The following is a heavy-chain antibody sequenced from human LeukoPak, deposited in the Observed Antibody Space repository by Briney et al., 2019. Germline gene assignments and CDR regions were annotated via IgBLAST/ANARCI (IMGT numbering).Heavy chain of an antibody. D-gene: IGHD2-15*01. V-gene: IGHV3-30*04. CDR1: GFTFSSYA. CDR2: ISYDGSNK. Sequence: GRSLRLSCAPSGFTFSSYAMHWVRQAPGKGLEWVAVISYDGSNKYYADSVKGRFTISRDNSKNTLYLQMNSLRAEDTAVYYCASSGIVVLGATYGSAFDYWGQGTLVTVSS. J-gene: IGHJ4*02. CDR3: ASSGIVVLGATYGSAFDY.